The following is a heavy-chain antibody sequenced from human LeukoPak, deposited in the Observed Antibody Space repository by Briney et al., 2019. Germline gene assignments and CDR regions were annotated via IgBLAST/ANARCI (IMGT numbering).Heavy chain of an antibody. CDR3: ARLLPTVTTRGVKKNWFDP. D-gene: IGHD4-17*01. CDR1: GGSISSSSYY. V-gene: IGHV4-39*07. Sequence: KTSETLSLTCTVSGGSISSSSYYWGWIRQPPGKGLEWIGSIYYSGSTNYNPSLKSRVTISVDTSKNQFSLKLSSVTAADTAVYYCARLLPTVTTRGVKKNWFDPWGQGALVTVSS. J-gene: IGHJ5*02. CDR2: IYYSGST.